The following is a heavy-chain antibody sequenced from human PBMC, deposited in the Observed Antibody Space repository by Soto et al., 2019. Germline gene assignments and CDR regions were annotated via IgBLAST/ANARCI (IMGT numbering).Heavy chain of an antibody. V-gene: IGHV1-18*04. CDR1: GYTFTSYG. CDR3: ARAGWLRLNTHTVGRLGY. Sequence: QVQLVQSGAEVKKPGASVKVSCKASGYTFTSYGISWVRQAPGQGLEWMGWISAYNGNTNYAQKLQGRVTMTTDTSTSTAYMEQRSLRSDDTAVYYCARAGWLRLNTHTVGRLGYWGQGTLVTVSS. CDR2: ISAYNGNT. D-gene: IGHD5-12*01. J-gene: IGHJ4*02.